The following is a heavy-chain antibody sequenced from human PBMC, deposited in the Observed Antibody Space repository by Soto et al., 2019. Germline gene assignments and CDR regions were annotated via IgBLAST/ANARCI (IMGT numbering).Heavy chain of an antibody. D-gene: IGHD3-10*01. CDR2: IIPIFGTA. Sequence: QVQLVQSGAEVKKPGYSVKVSCKASGGTFSSYAISWVRQAPGQGLEWMGGIIPIFGTANYAQKFQGRVTITADESTSTAYMELSSLRSEDTAVYYCARARRPWRSASGDWFDPWGQGTLVTVSS. J-gene: IGHJ5*02. CDR3: ARARRPWRSASGDWFDP. V-gene: IGHV1-69*01. CDR1: GGTFSSYA.